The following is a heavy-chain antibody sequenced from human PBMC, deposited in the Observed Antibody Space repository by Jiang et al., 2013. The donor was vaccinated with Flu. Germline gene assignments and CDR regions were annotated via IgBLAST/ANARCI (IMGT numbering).Heavy chain of an antibody. CDR2: INPNSSDT. J-gene: IGHJ4*02. CDR1: GFTFTDYY. Sequence: GAEVKKPGATVKVSCKTSGFTFTDYYFHWVRQAPGQGLEWMGWINPNSSDTSYAQKFQGRVTMTTDTSINTAYMELTRLTSDDTAIYYCARDPDTPMPIDFWGQGTLVT. D-gene: IGHD5-18*01. CDR3: ARDPDTPMPIDF. V-gene: IGHV1-2*02.